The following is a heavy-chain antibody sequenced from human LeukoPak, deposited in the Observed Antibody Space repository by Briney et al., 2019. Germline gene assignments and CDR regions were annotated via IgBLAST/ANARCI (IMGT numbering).Heavy chain of an antibody. D-gene: IGHD3-22*01. CDR2: ITSSSSFT. CDR3: AQSVGSYYGDL. J-gene: IGHJ5*02. Sequence: GGSLRLSCAASGFTFSTYTMSWVRQAPGKGLDWVASITSSSSFTYYADSVKGRFTISRDNAKNSLYLQMNSLTVEDTAVYYCAQSVGSYYGDLWGQGTLVTVSS. V-gene: IGHV3-21*01. CDR1: GFTFSTYT.